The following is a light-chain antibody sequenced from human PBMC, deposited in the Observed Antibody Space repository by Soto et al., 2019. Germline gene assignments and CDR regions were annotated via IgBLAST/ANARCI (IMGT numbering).Light chain of an antibody. J-gene: IGLJ3*02. Sequence: QSVMTQPPSVSAAPGQKVTISCSGSSSNIGGNSVSWYQQLPGTAPKLLIYDDNKRPSGIPDRFSGSKSGTSATLGITGFQTGDEADYYCGSWDSRLSVVVFGGGTKLTVL. V-gene: IGLV1-51*01. CDR3: GSWDSRLSVVV. CDR2: DDN. CDR1: SSNIGGNS.